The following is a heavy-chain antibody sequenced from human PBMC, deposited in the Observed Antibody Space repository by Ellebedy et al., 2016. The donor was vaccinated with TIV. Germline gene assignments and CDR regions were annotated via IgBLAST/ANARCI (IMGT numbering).Heavy chain of an antibody. V-gene: IGHV3-15*01. D-gene: IGHD3-9*01. J-gene: IGHJ4*02. Sequence: GGSLRLSCAAYGFMYSVYWMSWVRQAPGKGLEWVGRIKSKTDGGPIDYAAPVKGRFVISRDDSKDMVYLQMNSLKTDDTGMYYCTTSIDWWGLGTLVTVSS. CDR3: TTSIDW. CDR1: GFMYSVYW. CDR2: IKSKTDGGPI.